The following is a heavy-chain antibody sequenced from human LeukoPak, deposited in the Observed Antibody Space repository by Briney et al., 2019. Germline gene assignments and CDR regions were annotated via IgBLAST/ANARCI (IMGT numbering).Heavy chain of an antibody. Sequence: GGALRLSCAASGFTFSSYSMNWVRQAPGKGLEWVSSISSSSSYIYYADSVKGRFTISRDNAKNSLYLQMNSLRAEDTAVYYCASHGSGSYYEGDVFDYWGQGTLVTVSS. CDR2: ISSSSSYI. CDR3: ASHGSGSYYEGDVFDY. J-gene: IGHJ4*02. V-gene: IGHV3-21*01. CDR1: GFTFSSYS. D-gene: IGHD3-10*01.